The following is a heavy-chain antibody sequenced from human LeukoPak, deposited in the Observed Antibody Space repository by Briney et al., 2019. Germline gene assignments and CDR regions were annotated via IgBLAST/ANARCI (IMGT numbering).Heavy chain of an antibody. CDR1: GYSFTSYG. J-gene: IGHJ4*02. Sequence: ASVKVSCKASGYSFTSYGISWVRQAPGQGLEWMGWISAYNGNTNYAQMLQGRVTMTTDTSTSTAYMELRSLRYDDTAVYYCARDHYDILTGFPYWGQGTLVTVSS. D-gene: IGHD3-9*01. CDR3: ARDHYDILTGFPY. CDR2: ISAYNGNT. V-gene: IGHV1-18*01.